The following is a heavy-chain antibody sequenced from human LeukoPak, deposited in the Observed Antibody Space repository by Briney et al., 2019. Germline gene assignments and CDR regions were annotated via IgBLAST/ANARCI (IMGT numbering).Heavy chain of an antibody. CDR3: ARGRGAAAEDY. CDR1: GFTFGTYL. CDR2: INSDGSST. Sequence: GGSLRLSGAASGFTFGTYLMHWVRQAPGKGLVWVSRINSDGSSTSYADSVKGQFTISRDNAKNTLYLQMNSLRAEDTAVYYCARGRGAAAEDYWGQGTLVTVSS. V-gene: IGHV3-74*01. D-gene: IGHD6-13*01. J-gene: IGHJ4*02.